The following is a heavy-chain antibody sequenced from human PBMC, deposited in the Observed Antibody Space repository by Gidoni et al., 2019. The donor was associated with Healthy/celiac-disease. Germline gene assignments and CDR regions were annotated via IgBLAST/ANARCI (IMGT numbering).Heavy chain of an antibody. CDR2: IYHSGST. CDR3: AADMVRGVIRGYYYGMDV. D-gene: IGHD3-10*01. Sequence: QLQLQESGSGLVKPSQTLSLTCAVSGGSIRSGGYSWSWIRQPPGKGLEWIGYIYHSGSTYYNPSLKSRVTISVDRSKNQFSLKLSSVTAADTAVYYCAADMVRGVIRGYYYGMDVWGQGTTVTVS. J-gene: IGHJ6*02. V-gene: IGHV4-30-2*01. CDR1: GGSIRSGGYS.